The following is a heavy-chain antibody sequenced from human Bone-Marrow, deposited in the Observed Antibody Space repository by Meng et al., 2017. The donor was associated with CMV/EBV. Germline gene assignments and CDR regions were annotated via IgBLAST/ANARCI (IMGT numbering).Heavy chain of an antibody. CDR1: VGTFSSYT. CDR2: IIPILGIA. V-gene: IGHV1-69*02. Sequence: SVKVSCKASVGTFSSYTISWVRQAPGKGLAWMGRIIPILGIANYAQKFQGRVTITADKSTSTAYMELSSLRSEDTAVYYCARGRLRFLGRDEIWFDPWGQGPLVTGSS. D-gene: IGHD5/OR15-5a*01. J-gene: IGHJ5*02. CDR3: ARGRLRFLGRDEIWFDP.